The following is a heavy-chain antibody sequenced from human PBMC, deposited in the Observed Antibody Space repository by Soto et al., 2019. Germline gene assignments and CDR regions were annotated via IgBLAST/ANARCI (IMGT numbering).Heavy chain of an antibody. Sequence: SETLSLTCTVSGGSISSSSYYWGWIRQPPGKGLEWIGSIYYSGSTYYNPSLKSRVTISVDTSKNQFSLKLSSVTAADTAVYYCARLYAIGGDYFDYWGQGTLATVSS. CDR1: GGSISSSSYY. D-gene: IGHD2-8*01. V-gene: IGHV4-39*01. J-gene: IGHJ4*02. CDR3: ARLYAIGGDYFDY. CDR2: IYYSGST.